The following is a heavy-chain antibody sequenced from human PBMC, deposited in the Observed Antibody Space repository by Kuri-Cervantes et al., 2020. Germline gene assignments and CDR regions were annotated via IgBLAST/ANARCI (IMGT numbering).Heavy chain of an antibody. V-gene: IGHV3-48*02. CDR2: ISSSSSTI. Sequence: LSLTCAASGFTFSSYSMNWVRQAPGKGLEWVSYISSSSSTIYYADSVKGRFTISRDNAKNSLYLQMNSLRDEDTAVYYCARDLGGPYYYYGMDVWGQGTTVTVSS. CDR3: ARDLGGPYYYYGMDV. J-gene: IGHJ6*02. CDR1: GFTFSSYS.